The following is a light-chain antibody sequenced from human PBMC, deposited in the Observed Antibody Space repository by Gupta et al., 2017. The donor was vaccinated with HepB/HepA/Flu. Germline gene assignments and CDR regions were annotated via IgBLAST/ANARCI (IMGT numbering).Light chain of an antibody. V-gene: IGKV4-1*01. CDR2: WAD. J-gene: IGKJ4*01. CDR3: QHEYNGLT. Sequence: DIVMTQSPDSLAVSLGERATINCKSSQSGVYSSNNKNYLAWYQQKPGQPPKLLIYWADNREYGVPHRFSGRGYVKDFTLTSSSRLAEDGAVYYEQHEYNGLTFGEGTKVDIK. CDR1: QSGVYSSNNKNY.